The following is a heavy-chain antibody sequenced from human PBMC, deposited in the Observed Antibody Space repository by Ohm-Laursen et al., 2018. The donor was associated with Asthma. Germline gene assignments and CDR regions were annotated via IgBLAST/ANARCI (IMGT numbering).Heavy chain of an antibody. Sequence: SDTLSLTWAVYGGSFTDYSWNWIRQSPGKGLEWIGEINHSGGTNYHPSLQSRVTISLDTSKNQFSLKLRSVTAADTSVYYCARAQKGRNYAVEFYGMDVWGQGTTVTVSS. V-gene: IGHV4-34*01. J-gene: IGHJ6*02. CDR1: GGSFTDYS. D-gene: IGHD2-2*01. CDR3: ARAQKGRNYAVEFYGMDV. CDR2: INHSGGT.